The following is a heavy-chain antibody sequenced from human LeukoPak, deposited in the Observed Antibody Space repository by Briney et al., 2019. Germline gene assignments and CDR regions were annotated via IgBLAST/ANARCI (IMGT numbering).Heavy chain of an antibody. CDR3: AKEFLEWLFSSSYGMDV. Sequence: GGSLRLSCAASGFTFSDFYMSWIRQAPGKGLEWVSYISSSGNTKYYADSVKGRFTMSRDNAKNSLYLQMNSLRAEDTAVYYCAKEFLEWLFSSSYGMDVWGQGTTVTVSS. V-gene: IGHV3-11*01. J-gene: IGHJ6*02. CDR2: ISSSGNTK. CDR1: GFTFSDFY. D-gene: IGHD3-3*01.